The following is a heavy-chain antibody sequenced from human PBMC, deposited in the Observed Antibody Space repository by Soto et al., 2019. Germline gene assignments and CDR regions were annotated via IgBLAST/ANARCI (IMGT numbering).Heavy chain of an antibody. CDR3: SRGSNYYHSSEIIPRIDAFDI. CDR1: GGSISSHNW. J-gene: IGHJ3*02. D-gene: IGHD3-22*01. Sequence: QVQLQESGPGLVKPSGTLSLTCAVSGGSISSHNWWTWVRQPPGKGLEWIGDIYHTGSTNYNPSLKSRVTTSVDKSKNQFSLRLSSVTAADTAVYYCSRGSNYYHSSEIIPRIDAFDIWGQGTMVTVSS. CDR2: IYHTGST. V-gene: IGHV4-4*02.